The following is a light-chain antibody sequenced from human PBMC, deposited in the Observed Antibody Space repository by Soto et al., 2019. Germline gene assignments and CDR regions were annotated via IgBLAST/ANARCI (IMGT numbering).Light chain of an antibody. J-gene: IGLJ1*01. V-gene: IGLV2-14*01. Sequence: QSALTQPASVSGSPGQSITISCTGTSSDVGRYNYVSWYQQYPGRAPKLIIYEVTNRPSGVSDRFSGSKSGNVASLTISGLQAADEADYYCGSYTSTYVRIFGTVTKV. CDR2: EVT. CDR1: SSDVGRYNY. CDR3: GSYTSTYVRI.